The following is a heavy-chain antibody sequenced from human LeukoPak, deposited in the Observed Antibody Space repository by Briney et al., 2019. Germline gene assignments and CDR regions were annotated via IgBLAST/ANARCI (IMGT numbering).Heavy chain of an antibody. V-gene: IGHV3-33*01. Sequence: GRSLRLSCAASGFTFSSYGMHWVRQAPGKGLEWVAVIWYDGSNKYYADSVKGRFTISRDNSKNTLYLQMNSLRAEDTAVYYCARHTASLAVGYWGQGTLVTVSS. CDR2: IWYDGSNK. J-gene: IGHJ4*02. CDR3: ARHTASLAVGY. D-gene: IGHD6-13*01. CDR1: GFTFSSYG.